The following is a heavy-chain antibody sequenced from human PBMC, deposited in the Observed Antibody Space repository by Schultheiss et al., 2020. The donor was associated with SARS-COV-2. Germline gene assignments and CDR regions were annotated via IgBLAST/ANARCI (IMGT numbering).Heavy chain of an antibody. D-gene: IGHD6-6*01. CDR3: ARDWGAAPNY. CDR2: INPNSGGT. V-gene: IGHV1-2*02. CDR1: GGTFSSYA. Sequence: ASVKVSCKASGGTFSSYAISWVRQAPGQGLEWMGWINPNSGGTNYAQKFQGRVTMTRDTSISTAYMELRSLRSDDTAVYYCARDWGAAPNYWGQGTLVTVSS. J-gene: IGHJ4*02.